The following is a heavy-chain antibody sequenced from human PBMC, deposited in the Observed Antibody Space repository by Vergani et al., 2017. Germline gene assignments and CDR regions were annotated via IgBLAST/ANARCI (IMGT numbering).Heavy chain of an antibody. V-gene: IGHV3-21*01. CDR2: ISSGSTYI. J-gene: IGHJ5*02. D-gene: IGHD3-22*01. CDR1: GFTFSSYT. Sequence: EVQLVESGGGLVKPGGSLRLSCAASGFTFSSYTMNWVRQAPGKGLEWVSSISSGSTYIYYADSVKGRFTISRDNAKNSLYLQMNSLRAEDTAVYYCARESGPYYYDSSGYYYGNWFDPGGQGTLVTVSS. CDR3: ARESGPYYYDSSGYYYGNWFDP.